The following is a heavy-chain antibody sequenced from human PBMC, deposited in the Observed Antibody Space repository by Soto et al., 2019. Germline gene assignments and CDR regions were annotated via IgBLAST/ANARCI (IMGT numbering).Heavy chain of an antibody. V-gene: IGHV5-51*01. CDR2: IYPGDSDT. CDR3: ARLPGVRGVFDGFNV. Sequence: GESLKISCKGSGYTFTTFWIGWVRQLPGKGLEWMGIIYPGDSDTRYSPSFRGQVTISADKSITTVYLQWSSLKASDTAMYYCARLPGVRGVFDGFNVWGQGTMVTVSS. CDR1: GYTFTTFW. D-gene: IGHD3-10*01. J-gene: IGHJ3*01.